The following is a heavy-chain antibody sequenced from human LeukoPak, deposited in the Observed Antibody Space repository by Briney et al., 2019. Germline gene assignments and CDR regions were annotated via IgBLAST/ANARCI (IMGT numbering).Heavy chain of an antibody. CDR3: ARDGRGYASSWYFDL. CDR2: IYTSGST. J-gene: IGHJ4*02. Sequence: SETLSLTCTVSGGSISSNYWSWIRQPAGKGLERIGRIYTSGSTNYSPSLKSQVTLSVDTSRNQFSLRLSSVTAADTAVYYCARDGRGYASSWYFDLWGQGTLVTVSS. D-gene: IGHD6-13*01. CDR1: GGSISSNY. V-gene: IGHV4-4*07.